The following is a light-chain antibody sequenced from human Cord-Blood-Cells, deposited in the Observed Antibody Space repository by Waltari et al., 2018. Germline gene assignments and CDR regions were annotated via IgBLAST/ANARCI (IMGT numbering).Light chain of an antibody. CDR2: EVS. V-gene: IGLV2-8*01. J-gene: IGLJ1*01. Sequence: QSALTQPPSASGSPGQSVTISCTGTRSDVGGSNYFSWYQQHPGKAPKLMIYEVSKRPSGVPDRFSGSKSGNTASLTVSGLQAEDEADYYCSSYAGSNNFVFGTGTKVTVL. CDR3: SSYAGSNNFV. CDR1: RSDVGGSNY.